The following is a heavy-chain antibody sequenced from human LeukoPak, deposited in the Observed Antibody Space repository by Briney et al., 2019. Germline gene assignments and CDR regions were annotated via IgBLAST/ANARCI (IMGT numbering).Heavy chain of an antibody. V-gene: IGHV1-18*04. CDR2: ISAYNGNT. Sequence: SCKASGYTFTSYGISWVRQAPGQGLEWMGWISAYNGNTNYAQKLQGRVTMTTDTSTSTAYVELRSLRSDDTAVYYCARGSEGRFLEWLAGDIWGQGTMVTVSS. J-gene: IGHJ3*02. CDR1: GYTFTSYG. CDR3: ARGSEGRFLEWLAGDI. D-gene: IGHD3-3*01.